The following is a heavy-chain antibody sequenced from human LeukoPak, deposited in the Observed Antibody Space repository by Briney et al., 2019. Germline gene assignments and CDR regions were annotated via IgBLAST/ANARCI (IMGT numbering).Heavy chain of an antibody. CDR2: MNPNSGNT. CDR1: GYTFTGYY. V-gene: IGHV1-8*02. Sequence: GASVKVSCKASGYTFTGYYMHWVRQAPGQGLEWMGWMNPNSGNTGYAQKFQGRVTMTRNTSISTAYMELSSLRSEDTAVYYCARGSFYSGYEENAFDIWGQGTMVTVSS. CDR3: ARGSFYSGYEENAFDI. D-gene: IGHD5-12*01. J-gene: IGHJ3*02.